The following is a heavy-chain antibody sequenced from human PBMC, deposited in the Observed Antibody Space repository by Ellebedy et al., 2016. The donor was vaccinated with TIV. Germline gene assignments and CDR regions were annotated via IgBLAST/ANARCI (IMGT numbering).Heavy chain of an antibody. V-gene: IGHV3-23*01. D-gene: IGHD3-22*01. CDR2: ISGSGGST. J-gene: IGHJ4*02. CDR1: GFTFSDHY. CDR3: AKDGSSGYHG. Sequence: GESLKISCAASGFTFSDHYMEWVRQAPGKGLEWVSAISGSGGSTYYADSVKGRFTISRDNSKNTLYLQMNSLRAEDTAVYYCAKDGSSGYHGWGQGTLVTVSS.